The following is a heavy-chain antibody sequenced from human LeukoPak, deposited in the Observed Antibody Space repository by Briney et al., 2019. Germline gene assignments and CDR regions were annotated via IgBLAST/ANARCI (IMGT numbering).Heavy chain of an antibody. CDR2: IGASGSST. V-gene: IGHV3-23*01. CDR3: ARGLGTVNDAFDI. CDR1: AFPFSHYA. Sequence: GGSLRLSCAASAFPFSHYAMNWVRQAPGKGLEWVSGIGASGSSTYYGDPVKGRFTISRDNSKTTLFLQMNSLRAEDTAVYYCARGLGTVNDAFDIWGQGTMATVSS. J-gene: IGHJ3*02. D-gene: IGHD4-17*01.